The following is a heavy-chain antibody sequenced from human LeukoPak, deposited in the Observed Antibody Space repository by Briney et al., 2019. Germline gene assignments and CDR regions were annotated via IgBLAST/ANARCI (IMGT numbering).Heavy chain of an antibody. V-gene: IGHV3-21*01. D-gene: IGHD2-21*02. Sequence: GGSLRLSCAASGFTFSSHGMSWVRQAPGKGLEWVSSISSSSSYIYYADSVKGRFTISRDNAKNSLYLQMNSLRAEDTAVYYCAKAQVTAWNDAFDIWGQGTMVTVSS. CDR2: ISSSSSYI. J-gene: IGHJ3*02. CDR1: GFTFSSHG. CDR3: AKAQVTAWNDAFDI.